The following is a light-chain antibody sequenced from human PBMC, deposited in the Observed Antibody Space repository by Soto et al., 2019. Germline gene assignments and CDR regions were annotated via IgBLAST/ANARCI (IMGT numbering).Light chain of an antibody. CDR1: NSNIGTGFD. V-gene: IGLV1-51*01. CDR2: END. J-gene: IGLJ2*01. Sequence: QSVLTQPPSVSGAPGQRVTIACTGNNSNIGTGFDVHWYRHFPGAAPKLLINENDRRPSGIPDRFSGSKTGTSATLAITGLQTGDEAEYFCATWDTSLKGVVFGGGTKVTVL. CDR3: ATWDTSLKGVV.